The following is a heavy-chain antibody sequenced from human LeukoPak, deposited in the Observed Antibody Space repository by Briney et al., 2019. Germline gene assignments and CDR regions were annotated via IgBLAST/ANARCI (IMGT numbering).Heavy chain of an antibody. Sequence: HGESLKISCKGSGYSFTSYWIGWVGQMPGKGLEWMGIIYPGDSDTRYSPSFQGQVTISADQSISTAYLQWSSLKASDTAMYYCARGRQPYYDFWSGYYWFDYWGQGTLVTVSS. CDR1: GYSFTSYW. D-gene: IGHD3-3*01. CDR3: ARGRQPYYDFWSGYYWFDY. V-gene: IGHV5-51*01. J-gene: IGHJ4*02. CDR2: IYPGDSDT.